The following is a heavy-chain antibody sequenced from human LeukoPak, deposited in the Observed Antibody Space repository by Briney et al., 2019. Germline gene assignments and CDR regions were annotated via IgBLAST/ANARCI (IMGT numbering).Heavy chain of an antibody. Sequence: GSLRLSCAASGFTFSSHAMNGGREPPGEGLEWGSVISVSGGSANYGDSVKGRFTFSRDNSKSTLYLQTNSLRAEDTAIYYCAKAKDYYGSGSYPDYWGQGTLVTVSS. J-gene: IGHJ4*02. CDR2: ISVSGGSA. CDR3: AKAKDYYGSGSYPDY. V-gene: IGHV3-23*01. D-gene: IGHD3-10*01. CDR1: GFTFSSHA.